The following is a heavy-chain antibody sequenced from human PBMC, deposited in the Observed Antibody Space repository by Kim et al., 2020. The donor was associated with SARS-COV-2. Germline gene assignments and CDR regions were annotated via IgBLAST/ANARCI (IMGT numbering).Heavy chain of an antibody. V-gene: IGHV4-34*01. Sequence: NYTPSLKSRVTISVDTSKNQFSLKLSSVTAADTAVYYCAMRARRHAYDYWGQGTLVTVSS. CDR3: AMRARRHAYDY. J-gene: IGHJ4*02.